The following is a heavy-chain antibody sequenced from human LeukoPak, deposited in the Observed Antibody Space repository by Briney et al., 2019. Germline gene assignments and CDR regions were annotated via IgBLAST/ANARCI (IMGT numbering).Heavy chain of an antibody. CDR3: ARVRPRGDIAVAGTWGRNIYFYYYMDV. D-gene: IGHD6-19*01. CDR2: INAGNGNT. CDR1: GYTFTSYA. V-gene: IGHV1-3*01. J-gene: IGHJ6*03. Sequence: GASVKVSCKASGYTFTSYAMHWVRQAPGQRLEWMGWINAGNGNTKYSQEFQGRVTITRDTSTSTAYMELRSLRSDDTAVYFCARVRPRGDIAVAGTWGRNIYFYYYMDVWGKGTTVTVSS.